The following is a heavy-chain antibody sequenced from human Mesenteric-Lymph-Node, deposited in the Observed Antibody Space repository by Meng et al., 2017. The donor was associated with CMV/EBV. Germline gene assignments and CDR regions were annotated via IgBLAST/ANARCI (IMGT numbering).Heavy chain of an antibody. CDR2: INAGNGNT. V-gene: IGHV1-3*01. CDR3: ARDPYHGGFDP. J-gene: IGHJ5*02. Sequence: SGKASGFTFTSYAMHWVRQAPGQRLEWMGWINAGNGNTKYSQKFQGRVTITRDTSASTAYMELSSLRSEDTAVYYCARDPYHGGFDPWGQGTLVTVSS. D-gene: IGHD1-14*01. CDR1: GFTFTSYA.